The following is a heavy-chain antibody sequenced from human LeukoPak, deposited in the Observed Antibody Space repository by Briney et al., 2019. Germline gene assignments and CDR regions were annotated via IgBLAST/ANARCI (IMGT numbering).Heavy chain of an antibody. J-gene: IGHJ4*02. V-gene: IGHV3-11*06. CDR3: ARDPQTETYFDY. Sequence: PGGSLRLSCSASTFTFSDYYMSWIRHAPGKGLEWVSYISSSSSYIDYTDSVKGRFTISRDNAQNSLYLQMNSLRAEDTAVYYCARDPQTETYFDYWGQGTLVSVSS. CDR2: ISSSSSYI. CDR1: TFTFSDYY. D-gene: IGHD2-21*02.